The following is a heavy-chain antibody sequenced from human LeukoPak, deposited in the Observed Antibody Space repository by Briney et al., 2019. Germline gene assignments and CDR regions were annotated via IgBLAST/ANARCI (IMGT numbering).Heavy chain of an antibody. Sequence: PGGSLRLSFAASGFTFSNSWMSWVRQAPGKGLEWVATIKPDGSAQYYVDSVRGRFTISRDNAKNSLFLQMNSLRGDDTAIYYCGSGSTWLPRGQGTLVTVSS. J-gene: IGHJ4*02. D-gene: IGHD6-13*01. CDR1: GFTFSNSW. V-gene: IGHV3-7*01. CDR2: IKPDGSAQ. CDR3: GSGSTWLP.